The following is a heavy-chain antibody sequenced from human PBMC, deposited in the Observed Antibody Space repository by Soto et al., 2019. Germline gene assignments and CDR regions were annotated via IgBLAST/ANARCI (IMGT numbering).Heavy chain of an antibody. D-gene: IGHD3-16*02. CDR2: IKQDGSEK. V-gene: IGHV3-7*01. CDR3: ARARQGRITFGGVIVPNYYMDV. J-gene: IGHJ6*03. Sequence: GGSLRLSCAASGFTFSSYWMSWVRQAPGKGLEWVANIKQDGSEKYYVDSVKGRFTISRDNAKNSLYLQMNSLRAEDTAVYYCARARQGRITFGGVIVPNYYMDVWGKGTTVTVSS. CDR1: GFTFSSYW.